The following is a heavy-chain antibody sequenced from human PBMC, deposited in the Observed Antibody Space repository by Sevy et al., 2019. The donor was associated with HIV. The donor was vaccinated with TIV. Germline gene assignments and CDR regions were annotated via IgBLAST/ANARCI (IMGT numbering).Heavy chain of an antibody. CDR1: GFTFGDYA. D-gene: IGHD3-22*01. Sequence: GGSLRLSCTASGFTFGDYAMSWFRQAPGKGLEWVGFIRSKAYGGTTEYAASVKGRFTISRDDSKCIAYLQMNSLKTEDIAVYYCTRPRSAYYYDSSGYYPVSYYWGQGTLVTVSS. J-gene: IGHJ4*02. CDR3: TRPRSAYYYDSSGYYPVSYY. CDR2: IRSKAYGGTT. V-gene: IGHV3-49*03.